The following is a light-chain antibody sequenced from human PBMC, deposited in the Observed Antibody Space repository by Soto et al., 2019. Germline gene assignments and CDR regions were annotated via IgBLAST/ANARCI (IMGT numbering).Light chain of an antibody. J-gene: IGKJ1*01. CDR3: QQYNNWPL. CDR2: GES. V-gene: IGKV3-15*01. CDR1: QSVSSN. Sequence: EIVMTQSPATLSVSPGERATLSCRASQSVSSNLAWYQQKPGQDPRLLIYGESTRATGIPARFSGSGSGTEFTLTISSLQSEDFAVYYRQQYNNWPLFGQGTKVEIK.